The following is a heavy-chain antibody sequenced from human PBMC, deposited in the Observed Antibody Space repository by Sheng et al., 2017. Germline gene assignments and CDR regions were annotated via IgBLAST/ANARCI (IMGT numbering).Heavy chain of an antibody. CDR2: INHSGST. CDR1: GGSFSGYY. D-gene: IGHD3-22*01. J-gene: IGHJ4*02. V-gene: IGHV4-34*01. CDR3: ARVPPLPPPTNYYDSSTFDY. Sequence: QVQLQQWGAGLLKPSETLSLTCAVYGGSFSGYYWSWIRQPPGKGLEWIGEINHSGSTNYNPSLKSRVTISVDTSKNQFSLKLSSVTAADTAVYYCARVPPLPPPTNYYDSSTFDYWGQGTLVTVSS.